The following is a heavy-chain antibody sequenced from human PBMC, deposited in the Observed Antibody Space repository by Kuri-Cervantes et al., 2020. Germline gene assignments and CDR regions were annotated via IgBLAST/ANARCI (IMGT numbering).Heavy chain of an antibody. D-gene: IGHD3-10*01. CDR3: ARDFSGSGSSPFDY. CDR2: ISGSVGST. V-gene: IGHV3-23*01. J-gene: IGHJ4*02. Sequence: GGSLRLSCAVSGFTFDSGAMTWVRQAPGKGLEWVSSISGSVGSTYYADSVKGRFTISRDISKNTLYLQMNSLRAEDTAVYYCARDFSGSGSSPFDYWGQGTLVTVSS. CDR1: GFTFDSGA.